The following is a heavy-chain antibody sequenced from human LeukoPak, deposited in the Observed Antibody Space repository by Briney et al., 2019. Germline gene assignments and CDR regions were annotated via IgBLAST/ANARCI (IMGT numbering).Heavy chain of an antibody. CDR2: ITGDGSST. D-gene: IGHD4-17*01. CDR1: GFAFSGYW. Sequence: GGSLSLSCAASGFAFSGYWMHWVRQPPGKGLVWVSRITGDGSSTTYAGSVKGRYTISRDNAKNTLYLQMISLRAEDTAVYYCARDTGWYFDLWGRGTLVTVSS. V-gene: IGHV3-74*01. J-gene: IGHJ2*01. CDR3: ARDTGWYFDL.